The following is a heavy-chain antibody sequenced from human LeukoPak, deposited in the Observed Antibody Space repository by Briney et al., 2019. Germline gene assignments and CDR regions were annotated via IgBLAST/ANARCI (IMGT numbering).Heavy chain of an antibody. CDR2: IYPGDSDT. V-gene: IGHV5-51*01. Sequence: GESLKISCKGSGYSFTSYWIGWVRQMPGKGLEWMGIIYPGDSDTRYSPSFQGQVTISADKSISTAYLQWSSLKASDTAMYYCARRYGCSSTSCYTSALDYWGQGTLVTVSS. CDR1: GYSFTSYW. CDR3: ARRYGCSSTSCYTSALDY. J-gene: IGHJ4*02. D-gene: IGHD2-2*02.